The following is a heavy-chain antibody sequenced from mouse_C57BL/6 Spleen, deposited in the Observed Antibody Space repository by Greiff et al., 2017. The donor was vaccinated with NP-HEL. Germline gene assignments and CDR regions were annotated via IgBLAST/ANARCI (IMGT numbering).Heavy chain of an antibody. CDR1: GYTFTDYY. Sequence: VQLQQSGPELVKPGASVKISCKASGYTFTDYYMNWVKQSHGKSLEWIGDINPNNGGTSYNQKFKGKATLTVDKSSSTAYMELRSLTSEDSAVYYCARSPWGDWYFDVWGTGTTVTVSS. J-gene: IGHJ1*03. CDR3: ARSPWGDWYFDV. V-gene: IGHV1-26*01. D-gene: IGHD4-1*01. CDR2: INPNNGGT.